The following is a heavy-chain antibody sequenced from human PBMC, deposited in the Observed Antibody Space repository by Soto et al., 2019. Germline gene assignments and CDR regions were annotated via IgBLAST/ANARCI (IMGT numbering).Heavy chain of an antibody. CDR1: GGTFSSYT. CDR2: IIPILGIA. D-gene: IGHD6-13*01. J-gene: IGHJ6*02. Sequence: QVQLVQSGAEVKKPGSSVKVSCKASGGTFSSYTISWVRQAPGQGLEWMGRIIPILGIANYAQKFQGRVTITADKSTSTAYMELSSVRSEDTAVYYCARDKAAAGSYYGMDVWGQGTTVTVSS. V-gene: IGHV1-69*08. CDR3: ARDKAAAGSYYGMDV.